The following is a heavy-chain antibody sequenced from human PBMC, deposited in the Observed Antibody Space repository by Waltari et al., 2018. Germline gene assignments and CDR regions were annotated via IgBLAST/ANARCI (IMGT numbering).Heavy chain of an antibody. J-gene: IGHJ4*02. D-gene: IGHD3-16*02. CDR2: INPNSGGT. CDR3: ARFEMKSLGELSLSRY. Sequence: QVQLVQSGAEVKKPGASVKVSCKASGYTFTGYYMHWVRQAPGQGLEWMGRINPNSGGTNYAQKFQGRVTMTRDTSISTAYMELSRLRSDDTAVYYCARFEMKSLGELSLSRYWGQGTLVTVSS. V-gene: IGHV1-2*06. CDR1: GYTFTGYY.